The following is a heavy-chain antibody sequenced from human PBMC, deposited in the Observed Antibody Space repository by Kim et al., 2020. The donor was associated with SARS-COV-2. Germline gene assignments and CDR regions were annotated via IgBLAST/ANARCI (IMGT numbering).Heavy chain of an antibody. CDR3: ARGEGLLWFGELLSPLNNWFDP. Sequence: ASVKVSCKASGYTFTGYYMHWVRQAPGQGLEWMGWINPNSGGTNYAQKFQGWVTMTRDTSISTAYMELSRLRSDDTAVYYCARGEGLLWFGELLSPLNNWFDPWGQGTLVTVSS. V-gene: IGHV1-2*04. CDR2: INPNSGGT. D-gene: IGHD3-10*01. J-gene: IGHJ5*02. CDR1: GYTFTGYY.